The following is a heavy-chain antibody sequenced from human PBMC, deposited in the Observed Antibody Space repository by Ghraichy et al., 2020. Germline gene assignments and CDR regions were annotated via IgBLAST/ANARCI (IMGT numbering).Heavy chain of an antibody. J-gene: IGHJ4*02. D-gene: IGHD4-11*01. V-gene: IGHV3-15*01. CDR3: TTEGVSDYSNYGPSDY. Sequence: ETLSLTCAASGFTFSNAWMSWVRQAPGKGLEWVGRIKSKTDGGTTDYAAPVKGRFTISRDDSKNTLYLQMNSLKTEDTAVYYCTTEGVSDYSNYGPSDYWGQGTLVTVSS. CDR2: IKSKTDGGTT. CDR1: GFTFSNAW.